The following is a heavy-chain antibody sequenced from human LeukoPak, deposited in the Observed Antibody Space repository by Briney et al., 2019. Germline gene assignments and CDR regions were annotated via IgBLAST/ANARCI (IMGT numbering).Heavy chain of an antibody. V-gene: IGHV1-69*05. J-gene: IGHJ6*03. CDR2: IIPIFGTA. Sequence: TSVKVSCKASGGTFSSYAISWVRQAPGQGLEWMGGIIPIFGTANYAQKFQGRVTITTDESTSTAYMELSSLRSEDSAVYYCARGPVFGGSSWGWEDDQYYYYMDVWGKGTTVTVSS. CDR3: ARGPVFGGSSWGWEDDQYYYYMDV. D-gene: IGHD3-10*02. CDR1: GGTFSSYA.